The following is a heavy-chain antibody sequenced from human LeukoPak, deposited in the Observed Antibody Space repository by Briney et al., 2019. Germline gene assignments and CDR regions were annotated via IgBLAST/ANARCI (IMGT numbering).Heavy chain of an antibody. J-gene: IGHJ4*02. CDR1: GFTFDDYT. Sequence: GGSLGLSCAASGFTFDDYTMHWVRQAPGKGLEWVSAISGSGGSTYYADSVKGRFTISRDNSKNTLYLQMNSLRAEDTAVYYCAKGSSSWYVRDYFDYWGQGTLVTVSS. CDR2: ISGSGGST. D-gene: IGHD6-13*01. CDR3: AKGSSSWYVRDYFDY. V-gene: IGHV3-23*01.